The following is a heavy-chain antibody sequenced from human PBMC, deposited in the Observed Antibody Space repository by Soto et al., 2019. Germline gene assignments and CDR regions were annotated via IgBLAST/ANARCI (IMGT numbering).Heavy chain of an antibody. D-gene: IGHD4-17*01. CDR2: INDAGDVT. CDR3: ARDYGTLLRKVIF. Sequence: EVQLLESGGGFVQPGESLRLSCAASGLTVTYYAMAWVRQTPGKGLEWVSSINDAGDVTYYTDSVKGRFTISRDYSKSALFLQMNSLRVEATAVYYCARDYGTLLRKVIFGGQGILVAVSS. V-gene: IGHV3-23*01. J-gene: IGHJ4*02. CDR1: GLTVTYYA.